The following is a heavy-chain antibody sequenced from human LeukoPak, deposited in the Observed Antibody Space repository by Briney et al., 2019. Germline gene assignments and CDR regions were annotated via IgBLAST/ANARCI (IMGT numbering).Heavy chain of an antibody. J-gene: IGHJ4*02. CDR2: IIPIFGTA. Sequence: SVKVSCKASGGTFSSYAISWVRQAPGQGLEWMGGIIPIFGTADYAQKFQGRVTITADESTSTAYMELSSLRSEDTAVYYCARARPGRGSYYWAINDYWGQGTLVTVSS. D-gene: IGHD1-26*01. V-gene: IGHV1-69*13. CDR3: ARARPGRGSYYWAINDY. CDR1: GGTFSSYA.